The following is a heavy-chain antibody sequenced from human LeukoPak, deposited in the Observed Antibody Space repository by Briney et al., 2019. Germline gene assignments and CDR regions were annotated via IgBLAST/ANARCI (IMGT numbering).Heavy chain of an antibody. CDR2: ISYDGSNK. CDR3: AKNGGYFYGYRYYFDY. D-gene: IGHD5-18*01. J-gene: IGHJ4*02. V-gene: IGHV3-30*18. CDR1: GFTFSSYG. Sequence: GGSLRLSCAASGFTFSSYGIHWVRQAPGKGLEWVAVISYDGSNKYYADSVKGRFTISRDNSKDTLYLQMNSLRAENTAVYYCAKNGGYFYGYRYYFDYWGQGTLVTVSS.